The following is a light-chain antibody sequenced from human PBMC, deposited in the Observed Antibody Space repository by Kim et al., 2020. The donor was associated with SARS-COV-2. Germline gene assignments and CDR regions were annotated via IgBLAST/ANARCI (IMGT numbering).Light chain of an antibody. Sequence: QSVLTQPPSASGTPGQRVTISCSGSSTNIGRNYVYWYQQDPGTAPKLLIHDNDQRPSGVPDRFSGSKSGTSASLAISGLRSEDEADYYCATWHDSLASYVFGTGTKVTVL. V-gene: IGLV1-47*01. J-gene: IGLJ1*01. CDR3: ATWHDSLASYV. CDR2: DND. CDR1: STNIGRNY.